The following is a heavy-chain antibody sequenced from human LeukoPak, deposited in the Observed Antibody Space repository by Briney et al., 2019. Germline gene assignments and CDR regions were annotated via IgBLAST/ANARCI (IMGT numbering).Heavy chain of an antibody. D-gene: IGHD3-22*01. CDR3: AREAYDSSGSLDY. CDR1: GFSFSSYN. J-gene: IGHJ4*02. V-gene: IGHV3-21*01. CDR2: ITTTGGSI. Sequence: GMSLRLSCAASGFSFSSYNMYWVRQAPGQGLEWVSSITTTGGSIYYADSVRGRFTISRDNSKNTLYLQMNSLRAEDTAVYYCAREAYDSSGSLDYWGQGTLVTVSS.